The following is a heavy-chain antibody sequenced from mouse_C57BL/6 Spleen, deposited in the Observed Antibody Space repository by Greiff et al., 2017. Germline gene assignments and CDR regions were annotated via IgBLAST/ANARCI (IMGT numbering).Heavy chain of an antibody. CDR2: ISSGGSYT. Sequence: EVNVVESGGDLVKPGGSLKLSCAASGFTFSSYGMSWVRQTPDKRLEWVATISSGGSYTYYPDSVKGRFTISRDNAKNTLYLQMSSLKSEDTAMYYCASPYYAWGQGTLVTVSA. D-gene: IGHD1-1*02. CDR3: ASPYYA. V-gene: IGHV5-6*01. J-gene: IGHJ3*01. CDR1: GFTFSSYG.